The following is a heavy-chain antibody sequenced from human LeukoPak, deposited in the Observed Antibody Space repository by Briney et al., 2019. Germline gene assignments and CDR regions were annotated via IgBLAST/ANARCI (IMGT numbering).Heavy chain of an antibody. CDR3: AKGGRITMVRGVIIALDAFDI. CDR1: GFTFSSYA. D-gene: IGHD3-10*01. J-gene: IGHJ3*02. CDR2: ISGSGGST. Sequence: PGGSLRLSCAASGFTFSSYAMSWVRQAPGKGLEWVSAISGSGGSTYYADSVKGRFTISRDNSKNTLYLQMNSLRAEDTAVYYCAKGGRITMVRGVIIALDAFDIWGQGTMVTVSS. V-gene: IGHV3-23*01.